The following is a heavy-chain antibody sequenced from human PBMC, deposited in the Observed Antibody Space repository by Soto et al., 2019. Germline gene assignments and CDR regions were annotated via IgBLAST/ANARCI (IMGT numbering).Heavy chain of an antibody. CDR3: TRLIGDSWLDS. V-gene: IGHV6-1*01. CDR1: GDSVSTNSAT. Sequence: SQTLSLTCAISGDSVSTNSATWDWFRQSPSRGLEWLGRTYYRSKWYSDYAVSLQGRITINPDTSNNQLSLQLNSVTPDDSAVYYCTRLIGDSWLDSWGQGTLVTVSS. D-gene: IGHD2-8*01. J-gene: IGHJ5*01. CDR2: TYYRSKWYS.